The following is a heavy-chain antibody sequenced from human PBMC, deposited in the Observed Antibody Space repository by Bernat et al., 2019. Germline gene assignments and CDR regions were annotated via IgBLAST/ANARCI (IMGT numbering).Heavy chain of an antibody. CDR2: ISYDGSNK. D-gene: IGHD3-10*01. V-gene: IGHV3-30-3*01. J-gene: IGHJ6*02. CDR1: GFTVSSNY. CDR3: ARDSEFLGMVRGVGGMDV. Sequence: VQLVESGGGLVQPGGSLRLSCVASGFTVSSNYMSWVRQAPGKGLEGVAVISYDGSNKYYADSVKGRFTISRDNSKNTLYLQMNSLRAEDTAVYYCARDSEFLGMVRGVGGMDVWGQGTTVTVS.